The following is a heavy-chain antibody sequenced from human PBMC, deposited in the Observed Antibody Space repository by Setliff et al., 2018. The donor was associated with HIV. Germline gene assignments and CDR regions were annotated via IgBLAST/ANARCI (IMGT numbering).Heavy chain of an antibody. D-gene: IGHD3-10*01. V-gene: IGHV3-48*01. CDR1: GFTFSSYS. CDR3: ASSGSGSYINWFGP. CDR2: ISSSSSTI. Sequence: GGSLRLSCAASGFTFSSYSMNWVRQAPGKGLEWVSYISSSSSTIYYADSVKGRFTISRDNAKNSLYLQMNSLRAGDTAVYYCASSGSGSYINWFGPWGQGTLVTVSS. J-gene: IGHJ5*02.